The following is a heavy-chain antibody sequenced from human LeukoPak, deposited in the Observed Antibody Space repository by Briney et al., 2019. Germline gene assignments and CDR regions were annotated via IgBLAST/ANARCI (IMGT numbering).Heavy chain of an antibody. CDR1: GGSISSSSYY. CDR3: ARRADYAQTMVRGVIGALDY. CDR2: IYYSGST. V-gene: IGHV4-39*01. Sequence: RASETLSLTCTVSGGSISSSSYYWGWIRQPPGKGLEWIGSIYYSGSTYYNPSLKSRVTISVDTSKNQFSLKLSSVTAADTAVYYCARRADYAQTMVRGVIGALDYWGQGTLVTVSS. J-gene: IGHJ4*02. D-gene: IGHD3-10*01.